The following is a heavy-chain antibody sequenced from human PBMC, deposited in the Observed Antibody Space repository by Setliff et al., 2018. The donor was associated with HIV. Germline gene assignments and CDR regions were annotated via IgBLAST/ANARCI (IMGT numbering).Heavy chain of an antibody. V-gene: IGHV4-61*02. J-gene: IGHJ4*02. CDR3: ATGQMATRY. D-gene: IGHD5-12*01. CDR2: IYTSGST. CDR1: GGSISSGSYY. Sequence: SETLSLTCTVSGGSISSGSYYWSWIRQPAGKGLEWIGRIYTSGSTNYNPSLKSRVTISVDTSKNQFSLKLSSVTVADTAVYYCATGQMATRYWGQGTLVTVSS.